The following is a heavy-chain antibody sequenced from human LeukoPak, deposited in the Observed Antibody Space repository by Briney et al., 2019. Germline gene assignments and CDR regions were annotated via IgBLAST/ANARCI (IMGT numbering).Heavy chain of an antibody. V-gene: IGHV1-2*02. CDR1: GYTFTGYY. D-gene: IGHD6-13*01. CDR3: ARGTGYSSSWPPH. J-gene: IGHJ4*02. CDR2: INPNSGNT. Sequence: ASVKVSCKASGYTFTGYYMHWVRQAPGQGLEWMGRINPNSGNTNFAQKFQGRVTMTRDTAISTAYMELSRLKSDDTAVYYCARGTGYSSSWPPHWGQGTLVTVSS.